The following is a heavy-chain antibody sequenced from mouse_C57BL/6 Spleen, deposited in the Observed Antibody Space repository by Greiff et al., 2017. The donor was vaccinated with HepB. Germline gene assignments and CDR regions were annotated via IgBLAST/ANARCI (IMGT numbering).Heavy chain of an antibody. CDR2: IYPGSGNT. V-gene: IGHV1-76*01. D-gene: IGHD2-4*01. CDR1: GYTFTDYY. Sequence: VQLQESGAELVRPGASVKLSCKASGYTFTDYYINWVKQRPGQGLEWIARIYPGSGNTYYNEKFKGKATLTAEKSSSTAYMQLSSLTSEDSAVYFCARGYDYDPFAYWGQGTLVTVSA. J-gene: IGHJ3*01. CDR3: ARGYDYDPFAY.